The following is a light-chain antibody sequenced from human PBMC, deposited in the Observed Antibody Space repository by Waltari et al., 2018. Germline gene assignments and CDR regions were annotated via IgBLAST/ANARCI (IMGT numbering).Light chain of an antibody. V-gene: IGLV2-23*02. J-gene: IGLJ1*01. CDR1: SSDVGSYNL. CDR2: EVS. Sequence: QSALTHPASVSGSPGQSITIPCTGTSSDVGSYNLVSWYQQHPGKAPKLMIYEVSKRPSGVSHRFSGSKSGNTASLTISGLQAEDEADYYCCSYAGSSTYNYVFGTGPKVTVL. CDR3: CSYAGSSTYNYV.